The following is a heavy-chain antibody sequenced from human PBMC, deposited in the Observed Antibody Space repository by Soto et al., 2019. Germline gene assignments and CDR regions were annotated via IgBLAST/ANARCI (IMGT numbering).Heavy chain of an antibody. D-gene: IGHD5-18*01. J-gene: IGHJ4*02. Sequence: SETLSLTCSVSGGSISSYYWSWIRQPPGKGLEWIGHIYNSGRTNYNPSLKSRVTISVDMSKNQFSLKLSSVTAADTAVYYCARGFTVFLVKPPHAQLIDYWCQGTLVTVFS. V-gene: IGHV4-59*01. CDR1: GGSISSYY. CDR3: ARGFTVFLVKPPHAQLIDY. CDR2: IYNSGRT.